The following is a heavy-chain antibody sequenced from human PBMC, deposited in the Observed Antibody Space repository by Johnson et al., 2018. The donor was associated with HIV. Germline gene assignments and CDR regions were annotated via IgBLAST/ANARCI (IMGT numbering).Heavy chain of an antibody. CDR1: GFTFISYA. V-gene: IGHV3-23*04. D-gene: IGHD1-26*01. J-gene: IGHJ1*01. Sequence: VQLVESGGGLVQPGGSLRLSCAASGFTFISYAMSWVRQAPGKGLECVSAISGSGVNTHYAESVKGRFTISRDNAKSTLYLQMISRSAEDMAVYYCVKVGLVGDNVRGLLGLRWAIWG. CDR2: ISGSGVNT. CDR3: VKVGLVGDNVRGLLGLRWAI.